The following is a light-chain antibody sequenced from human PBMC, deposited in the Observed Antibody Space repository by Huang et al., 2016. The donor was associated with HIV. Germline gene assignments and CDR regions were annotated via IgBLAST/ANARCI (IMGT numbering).Light chain of an antibody. CDR1: QSVSVY. J-gene: IGKJ1*01. Sequence: EIVLAQSPVTLSLSPGERATLACRASQSVSVYLAWYQQKAGQPPRLLIHNASNRATGIPARFSVSGSGTDCTLTISSLEPEDFAVYYCQQRSDWPPTFGRGTKVEIK. CDR3: QQRSDWPPT. V-gene: IGKV3-11*01. CDR2: NAS.